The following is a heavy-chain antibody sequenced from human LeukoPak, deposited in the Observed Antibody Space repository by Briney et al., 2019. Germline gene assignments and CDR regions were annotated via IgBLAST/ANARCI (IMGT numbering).Heavy chain of an antibody. CDR3: ARVVVVVPAAINGFDY. V-gene: IGHV4-38-2*01. CDR1: GFTFSSFWM. D-gene: IGHD2-2*01. CDR2: IYHSGST. J-gene: IGHJ4*02. Sequence: GSLRLSCAASGFTFSSFWMAWIRQPPGKGLEWIGSIYHSGSTYYNPSLKSRVTISVDTSKNQFSLKLSSVTAADTAVYYCARVVVVVPAAINGFDYWGQGTLVTVSS.